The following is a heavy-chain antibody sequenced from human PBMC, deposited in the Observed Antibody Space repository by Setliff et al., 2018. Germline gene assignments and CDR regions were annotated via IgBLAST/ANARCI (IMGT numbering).Heavy chain of an antibody. CDR1: GGTFRTDG. CDR2: IIPVFGTA. CDR3: ARAGSAPAGRKGLLDS. D-gene: IGHD6-13*01. V-gene: IGHV1-69*13. J-gene: IGHJ4*02. Sequence: AASVKVSCKASGGTFRTDGFNWVRQAPGQGLEWMGRIIPVFGTAKYVQKFQGRVTISADESARTAYMEFSSLRSDDTAVYYCARAGSAPAGRKGLLDSWGQGTLVTVSS.